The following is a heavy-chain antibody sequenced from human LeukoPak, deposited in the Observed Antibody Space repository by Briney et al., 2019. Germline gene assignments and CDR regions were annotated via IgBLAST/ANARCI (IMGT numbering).Heavy chain of an antibody. D-gene: IGHD5-18*01. CDR2: ISGSGGST. CDR3: ARDGRIQLWSTAAGSFDY. CDR1: GFTFSSYA. V-gene: IGHV3-23*01. J-gene: IGHJ4*02. Sequence: QPGGSLRLSCAASGFTFSSYAMSWVRQAPGKGLEWVSAISGSGGSTYYADSVKGRFTISRDNAKNSLYLQMNSLRAEDTAVYYCARDGRIQLWSTAAGSFDYWGQGTLVTVSS.